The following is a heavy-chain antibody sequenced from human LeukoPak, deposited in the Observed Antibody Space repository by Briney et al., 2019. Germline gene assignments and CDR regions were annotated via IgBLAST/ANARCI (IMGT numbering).Heavy chain of an antibody. CDR2: IYYSGST. Sequence: SETLSLTCTVSGGSISSHYWSWIRQPPGKGLEWIGYIYYSGSTNYNPSLKSRVTISVDTSKNQFSPKLSSVTAADTAVYYCARVGSSLLDYWGQGTLVTVSP. V-gene: IGHV4-59*11. J-gene: IGHJ4*02. D-gene: IGHD6-6*01. CDR3: ARVGSSLLDY. CDR1: GGSISSHY.